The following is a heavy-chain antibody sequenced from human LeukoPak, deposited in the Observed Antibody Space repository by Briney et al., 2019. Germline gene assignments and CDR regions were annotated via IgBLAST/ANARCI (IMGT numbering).Heavy chain of an antibody. CDR3: ARTEAYYYGSGSYSPPDFDY. J-gene: IGHJ4*02. Sequence: SETLSLTCTVSGGSVSGYYWSWIRQPPGKGLEWIGYMYSSGSTNYNPSLKSRFTISGNPSKNQFSLKLSSVTAADTAVYYCARTEAYYYGSGSYSPPDFDYWGQGTLVTVSS. CDR1: GGSVSGYY. CDR2: MYSSGST. V-gene: IGHV4-59*08. D-gene: IGHD3-10*01.